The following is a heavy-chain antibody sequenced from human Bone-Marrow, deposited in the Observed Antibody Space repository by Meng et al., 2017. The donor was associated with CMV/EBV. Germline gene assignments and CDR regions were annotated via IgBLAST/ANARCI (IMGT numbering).Heavy chain of an antibody. J-gene: IGHJ4*02. CDR2: IYYSGST. Sequence: SETLSLTCTVSGGSTSSYYWSWIRQPPGKGLEWIGYIYYSGSTNYNPSLKSRVTISVDTSKNQFSLKLSSVTAADTAGYYCARGRSLVSPFDYWGQGTLVTVSS. CDR1: GGSTSSYY. V-gene: IGHV4-59*01. D-gene: IGHD3-16*02. CDR3: ARGRSLVSPFDY.